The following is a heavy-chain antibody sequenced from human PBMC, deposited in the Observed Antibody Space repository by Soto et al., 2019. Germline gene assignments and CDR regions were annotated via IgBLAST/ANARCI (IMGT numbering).Heavy chain of an antibody. V-gene: IGHV3-30-3*01. Sequence: QVQLVESGGGVVQPGRSLRLSCAASGFTFSSYAMHWVRQAPGKGLEWVAVISYDGSNKYYADSVKGRFTISRDNSKNTLYLQMNSLRAEDTAVYYCAREDALDSSSSDREYDYWGQGTLVTVSS. CDR1: GFTFSSYA. J-gene: IGHJ4*02. D-gene: IGHD6-13*01. CDR3: AREDALDSSSSDREYDY. CDR2: ISYDGSNK.